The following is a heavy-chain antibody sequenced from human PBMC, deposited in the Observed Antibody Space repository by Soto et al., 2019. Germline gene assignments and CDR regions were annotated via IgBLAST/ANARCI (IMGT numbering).Heavy chain of an antibody. D-gene: IGHD3-22*01. Sequence: GESLKISCKGSGYIFTNYWIDWVRQMPGKGLEWMGIIYPGDSDTKYSPSFQGQVTISADKSISTAYLQWSSLEASDTAMYYCAILSYYDSYSVFDYWGQGSLVTVSS. CDR2: IYPGDSDT. V-gene: IGHV5-51*01. CDR1: GYIFTNYW. CDR3: AILSYYDSYSVFDY. J-gene: IGHJ4*02.